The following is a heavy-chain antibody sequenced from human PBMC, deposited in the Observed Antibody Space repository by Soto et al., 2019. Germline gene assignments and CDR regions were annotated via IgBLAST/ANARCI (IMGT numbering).Heavy chain of an antibody. J-gene: IGHJ4*02. CDR1: GFTFEDYA. CDR2: ISWNSGIV. D-gene: IGHD3-10*01. Sequence: GGSLRLSCAASGFTFEDYAMHWVRQTPGKGLEWVSGISWNSGIVAYADSVKGRFTISRDNAKNSLYLQMNSLRVDDTALYYCAKSPVRETLNYFDSWGQGTLVTVSS. V-gene: IGHV3-9*01. CDR3: AKSPVRETLNYFDS.